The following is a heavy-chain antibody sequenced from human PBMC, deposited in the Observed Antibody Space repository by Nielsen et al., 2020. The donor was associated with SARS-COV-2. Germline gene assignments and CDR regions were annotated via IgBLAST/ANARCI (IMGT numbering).Heavy chain of an antibody. D-gene: IGHD7-27*01. CDR2: INHSGTT. J-gene: IGHJ4*02. Sequence: SETLSLTCAVYGGTFSDYYWSWIRQPPGKGLEWIGEINHSGTTNYNPSLKSRVTISIDTSKIHFSLKLQSVTAADSAVYFCASLGFDYWGQGSPVTVPQ. V-gene: IGHV4-34*08. CDR1: GGTFSDYY. CDR3: ASLGFDY.